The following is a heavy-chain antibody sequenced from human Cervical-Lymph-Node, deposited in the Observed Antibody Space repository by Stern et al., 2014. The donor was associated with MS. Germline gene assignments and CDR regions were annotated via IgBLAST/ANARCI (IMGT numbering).Heavy chain of an antibody. CDR1: GFTFNNAW. CDR2: ISSKTDGGTT. D-gene: IGHD1-26*01. V-gene: IGHV3-15*01. CDR3: TTLSGSFKLDY. J-gene: IGHJ4*02. Sequence: EVQLVESGGGLVKPGGSLRLSCAASGFTFNNAWMRLVLQAPGKGLELVGRISSKTDGGTTDYAAPMKGRFTISRDDSKNTLYLQMNSLKTEDTAVYYCTTLSGSFKLDYWGQGTLVTVSS.